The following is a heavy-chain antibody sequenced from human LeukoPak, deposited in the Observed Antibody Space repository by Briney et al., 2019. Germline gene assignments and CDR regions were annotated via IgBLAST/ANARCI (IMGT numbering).Heavy chain of an antibody. J-gene: IGHJ3*02. CDR3: ARGNDLDGFDI. D-gene: IGHD2-21*02. Sequence: PSETLSLTCTVSGDSVNSFYWSWLRQSPGKGLQWIGHLHYGGSTNYNPSLKSRVSTSVDTSKNQFSLNSRSVNAADTAVYFCARGNDLDGFDIWGQGTMVTVSS. V-gene: IGHV4-59*02. CDR1: GDSVNSFY. CDR2: LHYGGST.